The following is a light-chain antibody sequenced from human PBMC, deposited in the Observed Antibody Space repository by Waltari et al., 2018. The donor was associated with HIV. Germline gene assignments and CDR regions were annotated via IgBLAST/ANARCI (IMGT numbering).Light chain of an antibody. CDR3: SSYAGRYTVI. CDR1: SRDVGSYDY. CDR2: GVT. Sequence: SAPPQPRSVSGSPGQSVTISCTGSSRDVGSYDYVSWYQQYPGKAPKVILYGVTKRPSGIPDRFSGSKSGSTASLTISGPQAEDEADYYCSSYAGRYTVIFGGGTKLTVL. V-gene: IGLV2-11*01. J-gene: IGLJ2*01.